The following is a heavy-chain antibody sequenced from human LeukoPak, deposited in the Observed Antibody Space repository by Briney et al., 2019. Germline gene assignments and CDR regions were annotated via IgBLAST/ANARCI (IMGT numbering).Heavy chain of an antibody. J-gene: IGHJ3*02. D-gene: IGHD6-13*01. CDR3: AEDRDSSSWYDAFDI. V-gene: IGHV3-23*01. CDR2: ISGSGGST. CDR1: GFTFSSYA. Sequence: HPGGSLRLSCAASGFTFSSYAMSWVRQAPGKGLEWVSAISGSGGSTYYADSVKGRFTISRDNSKNTLYLQMNSLRAEDTAVYYCAEDRDSSSWYDAFDIWGQGTMVTVSS.